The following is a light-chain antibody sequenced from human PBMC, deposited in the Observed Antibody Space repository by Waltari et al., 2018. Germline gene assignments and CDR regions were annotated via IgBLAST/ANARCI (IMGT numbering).Light chain of an antibody. CDR2: WAT. CDR3: QQYYSTPYT. J-gene: IGKJ2*01. Sequence: DIVMTQSPDSLAVSLGERATINCKSSQSVLYSSNNKNDLAWYQQKPGQTPKRISCWATNRESGVPARFSGSGSGADFTLTISSLQAEDVAVYYCQQYYSTPYTFGQGTKLEIK. CDR1: QSVLYSSNNKND. V-gene: IGKV4-1*01.